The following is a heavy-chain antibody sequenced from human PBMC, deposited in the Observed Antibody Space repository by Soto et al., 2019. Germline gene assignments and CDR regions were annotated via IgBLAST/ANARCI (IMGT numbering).Heavy chain of an antibody. CDR2: IYTSGAT. Sequence: QVHLQESGPGLVKPSETLSLTCSVSGSSFSNFYWSWIRQSAGKGLEWIGRIYTSGATSYNPSLKSRVTMSVDTYQTPMSLNLTSVTAADTAVYYCARGGIQLSYAFDHWGQGILVTVSS. CDR3: ARGGIQLSYAFDH. CDR1: GSSFSNFY. V-gene: IGHV4-4*07. D-gene: IGHD3-10*01. J-gene: IGHJ4*02.